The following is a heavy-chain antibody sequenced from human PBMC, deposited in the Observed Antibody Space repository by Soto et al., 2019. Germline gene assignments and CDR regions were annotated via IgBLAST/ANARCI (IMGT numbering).Heavy chain of an antibody. CDR2: IIPIFGTA. J-gene: IGHJ4*02. Sequence: SVKVSCKASGGTFRSYSISWVLQAPGQGLEWMGGIIPIFGTANYAQKFQGRVTITADESTSTAYMELSSLRSEDTAVYYCARALNNWNYNYFDYWGQGTLVTVSS. CDR3: ARALNNWNYNYFDY. V-gene: IGHV1-69*13. D-gene: IGHD1-7*01. CDR1: GGTFRSYS.